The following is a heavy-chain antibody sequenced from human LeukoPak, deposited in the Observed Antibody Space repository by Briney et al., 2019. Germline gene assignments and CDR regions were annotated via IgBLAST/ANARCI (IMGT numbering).Heavy chain of an antibody. J-gene: IGHJ4*02. CDR3: AKDQYYYGSGRADY. Sequence: GGSLRLSCAASGFTFSSYAMSWVRQAPGGGLEWVSAISGSGGSTYYADSVKGRFTISRDNSKNTLYLQMNSLRAEDTAVYYCAKDQYYYGSGRADYWGQGTLVTVSS. CDR1: GFTFSSYA. CDR2: ISGSGGST. D-gene: IGHD3-10*01. V-gene: IGHV3-23*01.